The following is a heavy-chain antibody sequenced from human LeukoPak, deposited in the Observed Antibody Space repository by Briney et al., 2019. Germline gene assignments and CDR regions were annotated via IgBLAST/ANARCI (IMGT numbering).Heavy chain of an antibody. CDR3: ARGANWNPYYLGV. D-gene: IGHD1-20*01. Sequence: KLGESLKISCQGSGYSFTTYWVAWVRQMPGKGLEWMGIIYPGDSRTRYSPSFQGQVTISADKSITIAYLQWSSLKASDTAMYYCARGANWNPYYLGVWGKGTTVIVS. CDR1: GYSFTTYW. V-gene: IGHV5-51*01. J-gene: IGHJ6*03. CDR2: IYPGDSRT.